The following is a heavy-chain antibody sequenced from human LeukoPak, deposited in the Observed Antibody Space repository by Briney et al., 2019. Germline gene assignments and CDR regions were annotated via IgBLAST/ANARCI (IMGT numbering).Heavy chain of an antibody. CDR2: ISCDGGST. D-gene: IGHD6-6*01. J-gene: IGHJ4*02. V-gene: IGHV3-43D*03. Sequence: GGSLRLSCAAYGFTFDDYAMHWVRQAPGKGLEWVSLISCDGGSTYYADSVKGRFTISRDNSKNSLYLQMNSLRAEDTALYYCAKVWAARPLELGYFDYWGQGTLVTVSS. CDR3: AKVWAARPLELGYFDY. CDR1: GFTFDDYA.